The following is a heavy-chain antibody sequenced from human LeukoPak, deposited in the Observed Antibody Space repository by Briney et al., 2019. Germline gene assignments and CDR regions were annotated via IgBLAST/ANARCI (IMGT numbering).Heavy chain of an antibody. CDR1: GGSISSGGYS. V-gene: IGHV4-30-2*01. CDR2: IYHNGNT. D-gene: IGHD3-16*01. Sequence: SQTLSLTCAVSGGSISSGGYSWSWIRQPPGKGLEWIGYIYHNGNTYYSPSLKSRVTISVDRSKNQLSLKLSSVTAADTAMYYCARGLRVLDYWGQGTLVTVSS. J-gene: IGHJ4*02. CDR3: ARGLRVLDY.